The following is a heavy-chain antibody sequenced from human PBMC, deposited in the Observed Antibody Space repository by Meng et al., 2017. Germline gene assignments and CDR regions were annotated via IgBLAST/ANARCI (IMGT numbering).Heavy chain of an antibody. V-gene: IGHV3-30*01. CDR1: GFTFSSYA. Sequence: GESLKISCAASGFTFSSYAMHWVRQAPGKGLEWVAVISYDGSNKYYADSVKGRFTISRDKSKNTLYLQMNSLRAEDTAVYYCARDTNYYDSSGYYYFRGGYYYGMDVWGQGTTVTVSS. CDR2: ISYDGSNK. CDR3: ARDTNYYDSSGYYYFRGGYYYGMDV. J-gene: IGHJ6*02. D-gene: IGHD3-22*01.